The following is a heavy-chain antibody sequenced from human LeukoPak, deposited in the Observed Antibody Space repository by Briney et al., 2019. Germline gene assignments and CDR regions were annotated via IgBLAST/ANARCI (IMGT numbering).Heavy chain of an antibody. D-gene: IGHD3-3*01. CDR1: GGSISSGGYY. CDR2: IYYSGST. J-gene: IGHJ6*02. V-gene: IGHV4-31*03. Sequence: ASETLSLTCTVSGGSISSGGYYWSWIRQHPGKGLEWIGYIYYSGSTYYNPSLKSRVTISVDTSKNQFSLKLSSVTAADTAVYYCARKVRFYYYYGMDVWGQGTTVTVSS. CDR3: ARKVRFYYYYGMDV.